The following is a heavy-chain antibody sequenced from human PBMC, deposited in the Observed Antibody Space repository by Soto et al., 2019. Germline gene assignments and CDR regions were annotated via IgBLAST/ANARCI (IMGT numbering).Heavy chain of an antibody. D-gene: IGHD3-22*01. CDR3: ARGERYYDSSGSLSYFDY. Sequence: NPSETLSLTCAVSGYSISSGYYWGWIRQPPGKGLEWIGSIYHSGSTYYNPSLKSRVTISVDTSKNQLSLKLSSVTAADTAVYYCARGERYYDSSGSLSYFDYWGQGTLVTVSS. J-gene: IGHJ4*02. V-gene: IGHV4-38-2*01. CDR1: GYSISSGYY. CDR2: IYHSGST.